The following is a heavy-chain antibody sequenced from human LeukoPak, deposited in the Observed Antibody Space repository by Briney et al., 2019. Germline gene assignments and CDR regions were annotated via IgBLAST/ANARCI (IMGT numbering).Heavy chain of an antibody. Sequence: GGYLSLSCAASGFTVSSNYMSWVRQAPGKGLEWVSVIYSGGSTYYADSVKGGFTISRDNSKNTLYLQMNSLRAEDTAVYYCAREMDYGSGSRGYWGQGTLVTVSS. CDR1: GFTVSSNY. CDR3: AREMDYGSGSRGY. V-gene: IGHV3-66*01. D-gene: IGHD3-10*01. J-gene: IGHJ4*02. CDR2: IYSGGST.